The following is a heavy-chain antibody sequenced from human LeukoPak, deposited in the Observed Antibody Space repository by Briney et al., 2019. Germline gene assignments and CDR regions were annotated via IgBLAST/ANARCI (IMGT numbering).Heavy chain of an antibody. CDR2: INWNGGST. J-gene: IGHJ3*02. Sequence: GGSLRLSCAASGFTFDDYGMSWVRQAPGKGLEWVSGINWNGGSTGYADSVEGRFTISRDNAKNSLYLQMNSLRAEDTALYYCASLKIRRIGNAFDIWGQGTMVTVSS. V-gene: IGHV3-20*04. CDR3: ASLKIRRIGNAFDI. CDR1: GFTFDDYG. D-gene: IGHD1-1*01.